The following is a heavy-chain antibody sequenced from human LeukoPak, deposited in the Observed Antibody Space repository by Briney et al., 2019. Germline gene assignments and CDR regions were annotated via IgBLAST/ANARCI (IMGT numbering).Heavy chain of an antibody. D-gene: IGHD5-24*01. CDR2: ISYSGST. CDR3: ARDLQLGPFDF. Sequence: PSETLSLTCTVSGASISSYYWSWIRQPPGKGLGWIGYISYSGSTKYNPSLKSRVTISVDTSKNQFSLKLTSVTAADTAVYYCARDLQLGPFDFWGQGTLVTVSS. J-gene: IGHJ4*02. CDR1: GASISSYY. V-gene: IGHV4-59*01.